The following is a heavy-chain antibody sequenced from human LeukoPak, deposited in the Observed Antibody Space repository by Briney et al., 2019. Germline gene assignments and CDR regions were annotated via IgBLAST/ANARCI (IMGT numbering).Heavy chain of an antibody. CDR3: ARKPAPAD. J-gene: IGHJ4*02. V-gene: IGHV3-30*03. D-gene: IGHD6-25*01. CDR2: ISYDGSNK. CDR1: GFTFSSYG. Sequence: GGSLRLSCAASGFTFSSYGMHWVRQAPGKGLEWVAVISYDGSNKYYADSVKGRFTISRDNSKNTLYLQMNSPRAEDTAVYYCARKPAPADWGQGTLVTVSS.